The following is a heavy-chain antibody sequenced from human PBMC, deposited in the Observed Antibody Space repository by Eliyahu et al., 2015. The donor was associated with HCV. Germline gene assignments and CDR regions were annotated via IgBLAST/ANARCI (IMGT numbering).Heavy chain of an antibody. V-gene: IGHV3-9*01. CDR1: GFXFDDYA. D-gene: IGHD2-8*02. CDR2: ISWNSGSI. CDR3: ARTGGVCYSYSCESNWFDP. Sequence: EVQLVESGGGLVQPGRSLRLSCAASGFXFDDYAXHWVRQXPGKGLEWVSGISWNSGSIGYADSVKGRFTISRDNAKNSLYLQMNSLRAEDTALYYCARTGGVCYSYSCESNWFDPWGQGTLVTVSS. J-gene: IGHJ5*02.